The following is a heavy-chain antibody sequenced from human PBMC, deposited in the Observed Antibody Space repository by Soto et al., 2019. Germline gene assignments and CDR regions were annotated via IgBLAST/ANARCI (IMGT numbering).Heavy chain of an antibody. CDR1: GGSISSSSYH. CDR3: ARLPRYTDYESWFDT. Sequence: SETLSLTCTASGGSISSSSYHWGWIRQPPGKGLEWIGSISYSGSTYYNPSLWGRVTISVDTSKNQFSLRLTSVTAADTAVYYCARLPRYTDYESWFDTWGRGTLVTVSS. J-gene: IGHJ5*02. D-gene: IGHD4-17*01. CDR2: ISYSGST. V-gene: IGHV4-39*01.